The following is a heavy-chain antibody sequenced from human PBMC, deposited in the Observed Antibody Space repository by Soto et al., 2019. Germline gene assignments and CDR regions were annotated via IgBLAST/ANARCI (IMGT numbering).Heavy chain of an antibody. Sequence: ASVKVSCKASGYIFTNNGINWVRQAPGQGLEWMGWISAYNGNANYAQKVQGRITMTSDTSTSTVYMEVSSLSSEDTAVYYCARDGATMGSYYLDYWGQGILVTVSS. J-gene: IGHJ4*02. CDR1: GYIFTNNG. CDR2: ISAYNGNA. D-gene: IGHD5-12*01. V-gene: IGHV1-18*04. CDR3: ARDGATMGSYYLDY.